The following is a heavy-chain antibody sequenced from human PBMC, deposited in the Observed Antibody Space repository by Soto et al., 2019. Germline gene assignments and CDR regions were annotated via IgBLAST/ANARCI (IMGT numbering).Heavy chain of an antibody. CDR2: ISYDGSNK. CDR1: GFTFSSYA. D-gene: IGHD4-17*01. Sequence: QVQLVESGGGVVQPGRSLRLSCAASGFTFSSYAMHWVRQAPGKGLEWVAVISYDGSNKYYADSEKGRFTISRDNSKNTLYLHMNSLRAEDTAVYYCARDLDYGYYTDNWFDPWGQGTLVTVSS. J-gene: IGHJ5*02. CDR3: ARDLDYGYYTDNWFDP. V-gene: IGHV3-30-3*01.